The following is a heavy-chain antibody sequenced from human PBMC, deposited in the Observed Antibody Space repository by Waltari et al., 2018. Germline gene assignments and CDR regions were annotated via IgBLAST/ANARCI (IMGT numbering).Heavy chain of an antibody. J-gene: IGHJ4*02. CDR3: ARDPARRADY. Sequence: EVQLVESGGGLVPPGGSLRLYCVASGFTLSNYWMHWVRQAPGKGVEWVAHIKPDGSQTDYVDSVKGRFAISRDNARNSLYLQMNSLRADDTAIYYCARDPARRADYWGQGTLVTVSS. CDR1: GFTLSNYW. CDR2: IKPDGSQT. V-gene: IGHV3-7*01.